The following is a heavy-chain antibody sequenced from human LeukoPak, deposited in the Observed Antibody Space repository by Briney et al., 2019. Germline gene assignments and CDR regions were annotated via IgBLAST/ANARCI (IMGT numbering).Heavy chain of an antibody. CDR3: ARAATESQLVLVNWFDP. V-gene: IGHV1-46*01. D-gene: IGHD6-13*01. CDR1: GYTFSSYY. J-gene: IGHJ5*02. Sequence: ASVKVSCKASGYTFSSYYMHWVRQAPGQGLEWMGIINPSGGSTSYAQKFQGRVTMTRDTSISTAYMELSRLRSDDTAVYYCARAATESQLVLVNWFDPWGQGTLVTVSS. CDR2: INPSGGST.